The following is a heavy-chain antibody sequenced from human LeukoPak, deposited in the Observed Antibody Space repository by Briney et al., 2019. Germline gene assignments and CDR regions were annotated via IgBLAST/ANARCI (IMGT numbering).Heavy chain of an antibody. J-gene: IGHJ4*02. D-gene: IGHD3-10*01. CDR1: GSTLTKIS. Sequence: GASVKVSCKVSGSTLTKISIDWGRQAPGKGLECMGTFGPQVGETIHAQKLQGRLKMTADTSTDTAYMEMSSLQSEDTAVYYCATGAMVYEYWGQGTLVTVSS. CDR2: FGPQVGET. V-gene: IGHV1-24*01. CDR3: ATGAMVYEY.